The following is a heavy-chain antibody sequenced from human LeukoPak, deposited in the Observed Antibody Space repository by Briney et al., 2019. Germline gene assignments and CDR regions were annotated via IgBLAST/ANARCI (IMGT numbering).Heavy chain of an antibody. J-gene: IGHJ4*02. Sequence: SETLSLTCTVSGGSISSYYWSWIRQPPGKGLEWIGYIYYSGSTNYNPSLKSRVTISVDRSKNQFSLKLGSVTAADTAVYYCARVDSSSWAFYWGQGTLVTVSS. CDR3: ARVDSSSWAFY. CDR1: GGSISSYY. D-gene: IGHD6-13*01. CDR2: IYYSGST. V-gene: IGHV4-59*12.